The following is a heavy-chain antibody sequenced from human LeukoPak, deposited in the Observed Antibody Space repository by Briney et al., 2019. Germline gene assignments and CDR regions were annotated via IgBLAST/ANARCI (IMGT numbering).Heavy chain of an antibody. D-gene: IGHD3-22*01. Sequence: SVKVSCKASGGTFSSYAISWVRQAPGQGLEWMGRIIPILGIANYAQKFQGRVTITADKSTCTAYMELSSLRSEDTAVYYCARTSGYLTDYFDYWGQGTLVTVSS. J-gene: IGHJ4*02. CDR3: ARTSGYLTDYFDY. CDR1: GGTFSSYA. CDR2: IIPILGIA. V-gene: IGHV1-69*04.